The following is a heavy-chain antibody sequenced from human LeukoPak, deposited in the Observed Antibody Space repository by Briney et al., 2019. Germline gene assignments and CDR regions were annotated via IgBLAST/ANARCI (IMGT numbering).Heavy chain of an antibody. D-gene: IGHD6-25*01. CDR1: GFTFSSFW. CDR3: ARGRWGSGYYFDY. J-gene: IGHJ4*02. CDR2: IKQDGTDK. Sequence: GGSLRLSCAASGFTFSSFWMTWVRQAPGKRLEYVANIKQDGTDKYYVGSVKGRFTISRDNAKNSLYLQMSSLRAEDTAAYYCARGRWGSGYYFDYWGQGTQVTVSS. V-gene: IGHV3-7*01.